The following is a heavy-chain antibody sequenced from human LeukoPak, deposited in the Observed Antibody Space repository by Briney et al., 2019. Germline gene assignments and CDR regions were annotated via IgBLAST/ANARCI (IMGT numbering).Heavy chain of an antibody. J-gene: IGHJ4*02. D-gene: IGHD3-10*01. V-gene: IGHV3-66*02. CDR2: IYSGGST. Sequence: GGSLRLSCAASGFTVSTDYMSWVRQAPGKGLEWVSVIYSGGSTYYADSVKGRLTISRDNSKNTLYLQMNSLRTEDTAIYYCARDGNSYSFAYWGQGSLVTVSS. CDR3: ARDGNSYSFAY. CDR1: GFTVSTDY.